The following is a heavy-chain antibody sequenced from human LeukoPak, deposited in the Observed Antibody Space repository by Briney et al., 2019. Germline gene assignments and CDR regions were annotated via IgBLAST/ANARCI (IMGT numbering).Heavy chain of an antibody. D-gene: IGHD1-1*01. CDR3: ARQAQLELVWSYAFDI. CDR1: GYTFTIYG. V-gene: IGHV1-18*01. CDR2: ISAYNGNT. Sequence: GASVKVSCKASGYTFTIYGISWVRQAPGQGLEWMGWISAYNGNTNYAQKLQGRVTMTTDTSTSTAYMELRSLRSDDTAVYYCARQAQLELVWSYAFDIWGQGTMVTVSS. J-gene: IGHJ3*02.